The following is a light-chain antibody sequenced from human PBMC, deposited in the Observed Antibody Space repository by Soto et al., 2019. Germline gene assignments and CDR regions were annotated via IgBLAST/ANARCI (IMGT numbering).Light chain of an antibody. J-gene: IGKJ1*01. CDR1: QSIGTG. V-gene: IGKV1-5*03. CDR2: EAS. CDR3: QQSNRYSWT. Sequence: DIQMTQSPSTLSASVGDRVTITCRASQSIGTGLAWYQQKPGKAPKLLIYEASSLESGVPSRFSGSGSGTEFTLTINSLQPDDFATYYCQQSNRYSWTFGQGTKVE.